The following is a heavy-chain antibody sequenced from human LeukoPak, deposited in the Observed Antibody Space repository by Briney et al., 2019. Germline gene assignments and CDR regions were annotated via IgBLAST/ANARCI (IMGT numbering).Heavy chain of an antibody. CDR1: GYSLSSGYY. J-gene: IGHJ6*04. Sequence: PSETLSLTCAVSGYSLSSGYYWGWIRQPPGKGVEWIGSIYHSGSTYYNPSLKSRVTISVDTSKNQFSLKLSSVTAADTAVYYCARSPPLEWFVDVWGKGTTVTVSS. CDR3: ARSPPLEWFVDV. CDR2: IYHSGST. D-gene: IGHD3-3*01. V-gene: IGHV4-38-2*01.